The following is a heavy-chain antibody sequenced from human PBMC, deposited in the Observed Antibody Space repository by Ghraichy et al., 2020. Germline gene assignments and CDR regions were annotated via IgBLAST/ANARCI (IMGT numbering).Heavy chain of an antibody. D-gene: IGHD3-3*01. V-gene: IGHV4-30-2*01. CDR1: GGSISRGGYD. J-gene: IGHJ6*03. CDR2: IYNSGST. Sequence: SETLSLTCAVSGGSISRGGYDWSWNRQPPGKGLEWIGYIYNSGSTYYNPSLKSRVTISVDRSKNQFSLKLSSVTAADTAVYYCARRNYDFWSGTPHYYMDVWGKGTTVTVSS. CDR3: ARRNYDFWSGTPHYYMDV.